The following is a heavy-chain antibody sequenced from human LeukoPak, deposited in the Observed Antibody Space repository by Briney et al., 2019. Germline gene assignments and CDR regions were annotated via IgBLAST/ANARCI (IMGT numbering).Heavy chain of an antibody. Sequence: SETLSLTCAVFGGSFSGYYWNWIRQPPGKGLEWIGQINPSRNTNYNPSLKSRVTISVDTSKKQFSLKLSSVTAADTAVYYCARGIGIAAAGQRYYMDVWGKGTTVTVSS. CDR1: GGSFSGYY. D-gene: IGHD6-13*01. V-gene: IGHV4-34*01. CDR3: ARGIGIAAAGQRYYMDV. CDR2: INPSRNT. J-gene: IGHJ6*03.